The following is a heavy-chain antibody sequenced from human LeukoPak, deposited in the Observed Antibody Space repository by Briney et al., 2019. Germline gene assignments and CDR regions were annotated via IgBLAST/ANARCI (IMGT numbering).Heavy chain of an antibody. CDR3: ASMTVATPSEGFDY. D-gene: IGHD5-12*01. CDR2: ISSSGSTI. V-gene: IGHV3-48*03. Sequence: GGSLRLSCAASGFTFSSYEMNWVRQAPGKGLEWVSYISSSGSTIYYADSVKGRFTISRDNAKNSLYLQMNSLRAEDTAVYYCASMTVATPSEGFDYWGQGTLVTVSS. CDR1: GFTFSSYE. J-gene: IGHJ4*02.